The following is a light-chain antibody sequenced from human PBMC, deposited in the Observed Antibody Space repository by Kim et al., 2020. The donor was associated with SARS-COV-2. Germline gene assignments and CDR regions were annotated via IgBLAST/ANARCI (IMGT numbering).Light chain of an antibody. Sequence: QSSTNSCTGNSSDGGGYNYVSWYQQHPGKAPKLMIYDVSNRPSGVSNRFSGSKSGNTASLTIPGLQAEDEADYYWSSYTSSSTPVVFGGGTKLT. CDR3: SSYTSSSTPVV. CDR2: DVS. V-gene: IGLV2-14*03. J-gene: IGLJ2*01. CDR1: SSDGGGYNY.